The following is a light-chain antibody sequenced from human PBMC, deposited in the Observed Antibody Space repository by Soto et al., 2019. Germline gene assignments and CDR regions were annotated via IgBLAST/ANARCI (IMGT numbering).Light chain of an antibody. CDR3: QKYNSAPSLT. J-gene: IGKJ4*01. Sequence: DIQMTQSPSSLSASVGDRVTITCRASQGISNFLAWYQQRPGKVPKVLIYAASTLQSGVPSRFSDSGSGTDFTLTISSLQPEDVAPYYCQKYNSAPSLTFGGGTKVEIK. V-gene: IGKV1-27*01. CDR1: QGISNF. CDR2: AAS.